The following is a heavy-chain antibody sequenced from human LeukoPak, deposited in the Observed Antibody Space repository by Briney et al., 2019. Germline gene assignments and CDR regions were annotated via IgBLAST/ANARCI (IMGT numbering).Heavy chain of an antibody. V-gene: IGHV3-13*01. CDR3: AKDPFLWFGESNLDY. D-gene: IGHD3-10*01. J-gene: IGHJ4*02. CDR2: IGTAGDT. CDR1: GFTFSSYD. Sequence: PGGSLRLSCAASGFTFSSYDMHWVRQATGKGLEWVSAIGTAGDTYYPGSVKGRFTISRDNSKNTLYLQMNSLRAEDTAVYYCAKDPFLWFGESNLDYWGQGTLVTVSS.